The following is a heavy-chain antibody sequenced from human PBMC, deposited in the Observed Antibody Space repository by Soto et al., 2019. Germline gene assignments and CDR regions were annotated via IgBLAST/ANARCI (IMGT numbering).Heavy chain of an antibody. CDR1: GGSISSSSYY. Sequence: SETLSLTCTVSGGSISSSSYYWGWIRQPPGKGLEWIGSIYYSGSTYYNPSLKSRVTISVDTSKNQFSLKLSSVTAADTAVYYCARHILEVGRVLWFGDPNRGAFDMWGQGTMVTVSS. CDR3: ARHILEVGRVLWFGDPNRGAFDM. D-gene: IGHD3-10*01. V-gene: IGHV4-39*01. J-gene: IGHJ3*02. CDR2: IYYSGST.